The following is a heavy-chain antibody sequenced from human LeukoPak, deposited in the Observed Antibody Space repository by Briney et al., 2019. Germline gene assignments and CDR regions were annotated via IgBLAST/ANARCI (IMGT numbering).Heavy chain of an antibody. Sequence: GGSLRLSCAASGFTFSSYGMHWVRQAPGKGLEWVAVIWYDGSNKYYADSVKGRFTISRDNSKNTLYLQMNSLRAEDTAVYYCASDYGGNSGGGYFDYWGQGTLVTVSS. CDR3: ASDYGGNSGGGYFDY. CDR1: GFTFSSYG. V-gene: IGHV3-33*01. D-gene: IGHD4-23*01. CDR2: IWYDGSNK. J-gene: IGHJ4*02.